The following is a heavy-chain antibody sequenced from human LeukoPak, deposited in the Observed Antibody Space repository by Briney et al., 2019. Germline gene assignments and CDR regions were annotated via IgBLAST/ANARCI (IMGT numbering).Heavy chain of an antibody. CDR1: GFTFSIFA. D-gene: IGHD3-22*01. Sequence: GGSLRLSCAASGFTFSIFAMNWVRQAPGKGLEWVSGISGSDTNTYYADSVKGRFTISRDNSKNTLYLQVNSLRAEDTAIYYCAKGGGWLYYLDYWGQGTLVTVSS. CDR3: AKGGGWLYYLDY. V-gene: IGHV3-23*01. CDR2: ISGSDTNT. J-gene: IGHJ4*02.